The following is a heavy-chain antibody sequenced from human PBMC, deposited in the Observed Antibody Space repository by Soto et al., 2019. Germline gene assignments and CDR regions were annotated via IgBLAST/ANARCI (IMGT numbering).Heavy chain of an antibody. D-gene: IGHD6-13*01. Sequence: ASVKVSCKASGYTFTSYGISWVRQAPGQGLEWMGWISAYNGNTKYAQKLQGRVTMTRDTSASTAYMELSSLRSGDTAVYYCASPGRIAAAGPNYYYYYYYGMDVWGQGTTVTVSS. J-gene: IGHJ6*02. CDR1: GYTFTSYG. CDR3: ASPGRIAAAGPNYYYYYYYGMDV. CDR2: ISAYNGNT. V-gene: IGHV1-18*01.